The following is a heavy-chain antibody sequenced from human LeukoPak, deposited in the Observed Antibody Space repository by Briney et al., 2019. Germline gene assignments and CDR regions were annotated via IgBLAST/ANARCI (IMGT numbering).Heavy chain of an antibody. J-gene: IGHJ4*02. CDR1: GYTFTGYY. CDR2: INPNSGGT. D-gene: IGHD6-19*01. Sequence: ASVKVSCKASGYTFTGYYMHWVRQAPGQGLEWMGWINPNSGGTNYAQKFQGRVTMTRDTSISTAYMELSRLRSDDTAVYYCARDLGSSGWYGGDYWGQGTLVTVSS. V-gene: IGHV1-2*02. CDR3: ARDLGSSGWYGGDY.